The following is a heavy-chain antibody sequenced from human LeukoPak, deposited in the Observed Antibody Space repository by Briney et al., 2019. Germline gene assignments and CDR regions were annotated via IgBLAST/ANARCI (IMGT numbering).Heavy chain of an antibody. CDR1: GFTFGSYA. D-gene: IGHD2-2*01. CDR2: ISGSGGST. V-gene: IGHV3-23*01. J-gene: IGHJ6*02. CDR3: AKDLGIVVVPAGYGMDV. Sequence: GGSLRLSCAASGFTFGSYAMSWVRQAPGKGLEWVSAISGSGGSTYYADSVKGRFTISRDNSKNTLYLQMNSLRAEDTAVYYCAKDLGIVVVPAGYGMDVWGQGTTVTVSS.